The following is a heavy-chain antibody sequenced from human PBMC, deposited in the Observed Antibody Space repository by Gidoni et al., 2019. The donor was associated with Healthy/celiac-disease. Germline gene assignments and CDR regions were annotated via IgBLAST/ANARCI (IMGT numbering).Heavy chain of an antibody. Sequence: EVQLVESGGGLVKPGGSLRLSCAASGSTFSNAWMSWVRQAPGKGLVWVGRIKSKTDGGTTDYAAPVKGRFTISRDDSKNTLYLQMNSLKTEDTAVYYCTTALYSGSYSAGFGYWGQGTLVTVSS. D-gene: IGHD1-26*01. V-gene: IGHV3-15*01. CDR3: TTALYSGSYSAGFGY. J-gene: IGHJ4*02. CDR2: IKSKTDGGTT. CDR1: GSTFSNAW.